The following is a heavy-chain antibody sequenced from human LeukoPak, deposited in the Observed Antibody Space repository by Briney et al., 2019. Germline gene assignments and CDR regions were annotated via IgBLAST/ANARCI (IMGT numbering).Heavy chain of an antibody. D-gene: IGHD1-26*01. CDR3: ARSPHPEIYSGSPQVAFDI. Sequence: ASVKVSCKASGYTFTSYDINWVRQATGQGLEWMGWMNPNSGNTGYAQKFQGRVTMTRNTSISTAYMELSSLRSEDTAVYYCARSPHPEIYSGSPQVAFDIWGQGTMVTVSS. V-gene: IGHV1-8*01. CDR1: GYTFTSYD. CDR2: MNPNSGNT. J-gene: IGHJ3*02.